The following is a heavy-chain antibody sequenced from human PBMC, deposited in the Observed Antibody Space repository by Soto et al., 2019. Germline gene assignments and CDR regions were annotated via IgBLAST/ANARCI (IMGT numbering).Heavy chain of an antibody. D-gene: IGHD6-6*01. V-gene: IGHV1-2*02. Sequence: QVQLVQSGAEVKKPGASVKVSCKASGYTFTGNYMHWVRQAPGQGLEWMGWINPNSGGTNYAQKFQGRVTVTRYTSISTAYMERSRLRSDDTAVYYCARDGDSSSPFDIWGQGTMVTVSS. CDR1: GYTFTGNY. J-gene: IGHJ3*02. CDR2: INPNSGGT. CDR3: ARDGDSSSPFDI.